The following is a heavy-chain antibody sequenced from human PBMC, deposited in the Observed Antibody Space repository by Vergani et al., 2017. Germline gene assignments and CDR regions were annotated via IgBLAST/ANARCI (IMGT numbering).Heavy chain of an antibody. CDR3: ARDSRFPMYSSSSVSLDY. D-gene: IGHD6-6*01. CDR2: IWYDGSNK. CDR1: GFTFSSYG. V-gene: IGHV3-33*01. J-gene: IGHJ4*02. Sequence: QVQLVESGGGVVQPGRSLRLSCAASGFTFSSYGMHWVRQAPGKGLEWVAVIWYDGSNKYYADSVKGRFTISRDNSKNTLYLQMNSLRAEDTAVYYCARDSRFPMYSSSSVSLDYWGQGTLVTVSS.